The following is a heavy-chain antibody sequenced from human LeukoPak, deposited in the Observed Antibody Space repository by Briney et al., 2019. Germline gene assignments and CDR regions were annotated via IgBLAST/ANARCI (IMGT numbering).Heavy chain of an antibody. CDR1: GFTFDHYG. Sequence: PGGSLRLSCAVSGFTFDHYGMHWVRQAPGKGPEWVAVISHDGSTIYYADSVEGRFTISRDNSDNTLFLQMNSLRAEDTAVYYCAKDLPDCSRTSCYTGRSWPADYWGQGTLVTVSS. J-gene: IGHJ4*02. CDR3: AKDLPDCSRTSCYTGRSWPADY. V-gene: IGHV3-30*18. D-gene: IGHD2-2*02. CDR2: ISHDGSTI.